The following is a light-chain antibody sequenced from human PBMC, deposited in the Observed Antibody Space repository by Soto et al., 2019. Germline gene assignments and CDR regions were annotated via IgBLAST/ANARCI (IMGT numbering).Light chain of an antibody. CDR2: EVN. CDR1: TGDLGNHNY. Sequence: QSALTQPASVSGSPGQSITISCTGTTGDLGNHNYVSWYQQHPGAAPRLLILEVNNRTSGVSPLFSGSKSGNTASLTISGLQPEDEADYYCSSYTDSSSLLFGGGTQLTVL. CDR3: SSYTDSSSLL. J-gene: IGLJ7*01. V-gene: IGLV2-14*03.